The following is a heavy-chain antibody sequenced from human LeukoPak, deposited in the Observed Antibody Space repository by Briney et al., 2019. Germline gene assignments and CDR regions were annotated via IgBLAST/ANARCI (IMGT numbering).Heavy chain of an antibody. CDR2: IYSGGST. J-gene: IGHJ4*02. D-gene: IGHD2-2*01. CDR3: ASYCSSTSCYGSFDY. Sequence: GGSLRLSCAASGFTVSSNYMSWVRQAPGKGLEWVSVIYSGGSTYYADSVKGRFTISRDNSKNTLYLQMNSLRAEDTAVYYRASYCSSTSCYGSFDYWGQGTLVTVSS. CDR1: GFTVSSNY. V-gene: IGHV3-66*02.